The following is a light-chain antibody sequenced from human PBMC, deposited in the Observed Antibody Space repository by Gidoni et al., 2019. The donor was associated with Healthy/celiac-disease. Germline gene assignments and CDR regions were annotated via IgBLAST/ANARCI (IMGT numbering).Light chain of an antibody. CDR2: KAS. V-gene: IGKV1-5*03. CDR1: QIINTW. J-gene: IGKJ2*01. Sequence: DIQMTQSPSTLSASVGDTVTITCRASQIINTWLAWYQQKPGKAPDLLIYKASTLESGVPSRFSGIGSGTEFTLTISSLQPDDFATYYCQQYNNLYTFGQGTKLEIK. CDR3: QQYNNLYT.